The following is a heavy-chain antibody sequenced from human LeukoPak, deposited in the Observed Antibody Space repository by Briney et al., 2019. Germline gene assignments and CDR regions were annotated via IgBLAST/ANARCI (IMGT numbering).Heavy chain of an antibody. CDR2: ISYDGSNK. CDR1: GFTFSSYG. CDR3: AKGGKYQLLPFDY. J-gene: IGHJ4*02. D-gene: IGHD2-2*01. V-gene: IGHV3-30*18. Sequence: PGRSLRLSCAASGFTFSSYGMHWVRQAPGKGLEWVAVISYDGSNKYYADSVKGRFTISRDNSKNTLYLQMYSLRAEDTAVYYCAKGGKYQLLPFDYWGQGTLVTVSS.